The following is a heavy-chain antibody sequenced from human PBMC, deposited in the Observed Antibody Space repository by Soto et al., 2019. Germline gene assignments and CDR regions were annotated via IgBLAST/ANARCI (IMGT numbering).Heavy chain of an antibody. Sequence: EVQLLESGGGLVQPGGSLRISCIGSGFTFSSNAMSWVRQAPGKGLEWGSAISGSGGTTYYADSVKGRFAVSRDNSNNTLYLQMNSLRAEDTAVYYCAKQRAGFGSGSDTYYFDYWGQGTLVTVSS. V-gene: IGHV3-23*01. CDR1: GFTFSSNA. J-gene: IGHJ4*02. D-gene: IGHD3-10*01. CDR3: AKQRAGFGSGSDTYYFDY. CDR2: ISGSGGTT.